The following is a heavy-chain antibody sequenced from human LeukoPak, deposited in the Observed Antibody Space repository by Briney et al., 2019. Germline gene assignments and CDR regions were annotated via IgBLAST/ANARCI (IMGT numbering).Heavy chain of an antibody. J-gene: IGHJ4*02. D-gene: IGHD3-22*01. CDR1: GGSISSYY. Sequence: SETLSLTCTVSGGSISSYYWSWIRQPPGKGLEWIGYIYYSGSTNYNPSLKSRVTISVDTSKNQFSLKLSSVTAADTAVYYCASGTPELYYYDSSGYHTYYFDYWGQGTLVTVSS. CDR3: ASGTPELYYYDSSGYHTYYFDY. CDR2: IYYSGST. V-gene: IGHV4-59*01.